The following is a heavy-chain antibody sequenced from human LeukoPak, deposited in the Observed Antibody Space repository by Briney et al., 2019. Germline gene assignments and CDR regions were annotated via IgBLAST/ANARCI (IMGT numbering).Heavy chain of an antibody. D-gene: IGHD4-17*01. Sequence: PGGSLRLSCAASGFTVSSNYMSWVRQAPGKGLEWVSVIYSGGSTYYADSVKGRFTISRDNSKNTLYLQMNSLRAEDTAVYYCARVTVTTRHYYYYYGMDVWGQGTTVTVSS. CDR2: IYSGGST. CDR3: ARVTVTTRHYYYYYGMDV. J-gene: IGHJ6*02. CDR1: GFTVSSNY. V-gene: IGHV3-66*01.